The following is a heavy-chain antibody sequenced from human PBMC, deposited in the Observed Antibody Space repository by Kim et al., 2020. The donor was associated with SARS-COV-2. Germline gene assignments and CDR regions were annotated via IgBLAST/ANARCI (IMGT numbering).Heavy chain of an antibody. J-gene: IGHJ4*02. CDR2: IRSGVGTT. CDR3: AKNLDDWYFDY. D-gene: IGHD3-9*01. CDR1: GFTFSNYG. Sequence: GGSLRLSCSASGFTFSNYGMNWVRQAPGQGLEWVSSIRSGVGTTEYADSVKGRFTISRDNSKNTLYLQIDSLRAEDTAMYYCAKNLDDWYFDYWGQGALVTVSS. V-gene: IGHV3-23*01.